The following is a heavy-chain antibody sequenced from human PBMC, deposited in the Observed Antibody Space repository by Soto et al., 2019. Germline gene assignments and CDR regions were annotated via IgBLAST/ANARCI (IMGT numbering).Heavy chain of an antibody. J-gene: IGHJ6*02. CDR1: GFTFSSYS. V-gene: IGHV3-48*02. Sequence: PGGSLRLSCAASGFTFSSYSMNWVRQAPGKGLEWVSYISSSSSTIYYADSVKGRFTISRDNAKNSLYLQMNSLRDEDTAVYYCARYYDSSGYYYYYYGMDVWGQGTTVTVSS. CDR2: ISSSSSTI. CDR3: ARYYDSSGYYYYYYGMDV. D-gene: IGHD3-22*01.